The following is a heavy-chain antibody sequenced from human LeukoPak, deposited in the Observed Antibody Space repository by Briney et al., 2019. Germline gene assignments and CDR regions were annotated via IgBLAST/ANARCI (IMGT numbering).Heavy chain of an antibody. V-gene: IGHV6-1*01. CDR3: ARHHYYGMDV. J-gene: IGHJ6*02. Sequence: SQTLSLTCAIPGDRVSSNSAAWNWIRQSPSTGLEWLRRTYYRYEWYNDYAVPVKSRIAINPDTCKNQFSLQVNSVTPEDTALYYCARHHYYGMDVWGQGTTVSVSS. CDR2: TYYRYEWYN. CDR1: GDRVSSNSAA.